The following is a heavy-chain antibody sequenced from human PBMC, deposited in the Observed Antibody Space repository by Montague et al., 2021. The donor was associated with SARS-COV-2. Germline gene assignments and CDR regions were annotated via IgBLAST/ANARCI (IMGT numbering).Heavy chain of an antibody. CDR2: IYNTGRA. CDR3: ATEMPAYNVFDI. D-gene: IGHD2-2*01. V-gene: IGHV4-61*01. Sequence: SETLSLTCTVSGGSVTSGYYYWTWIRQPPGKGLEWIGYIYNTGRANYNPSLKSRVTISMDTSKNQFSLKVDSVGAADTAVYYCATEMPAYNVFDIWGQGTMVTVSS. J-gene: IGHJ3*02. CDR1: GGSVTSGYYY.